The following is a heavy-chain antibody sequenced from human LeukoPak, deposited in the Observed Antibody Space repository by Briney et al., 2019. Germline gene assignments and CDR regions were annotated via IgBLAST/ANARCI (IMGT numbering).Heavy chain of an antibody. J-gene: IGHJ6*02. CDR1: GFTFSSYA. D-gene: IGHD6-13*01. Sequence: GGSLRLSCAASGFTFSSYAMSWVRQAPGKGLERVSGISDSGGSTYYADSVKGRFTISRDNSKNTLYLQMNSLRAEDTAVYYCARDPYSSSWSYGTDVWGQGTTVTVSS. CDR3: ARDPYSSSWSYGTDV. V-gene: IGHV3-23*01. CDR2: ISDSGGST.